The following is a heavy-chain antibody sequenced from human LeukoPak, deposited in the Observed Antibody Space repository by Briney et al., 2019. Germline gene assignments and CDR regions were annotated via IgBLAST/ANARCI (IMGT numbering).Heavy chain of an antibody. CDR3: ARGDGEGATIYAFDI. CDR1: GYTFTGCY. V-gene: IGHV1-2*02. CDR2: INPNSGGT. J-gene: IGHJ3*02. Sequence: GASVKVSCKASGYTFTGCYMHWVRQAPGQGLEWMGWINPNSGGTNYAQKFQGRVTMTRDTSISTAYMELSRLRSEDTAVYYCARGDGEGATIYAFDIWGQGTMVTVSS. D-gene: IGHD1-26*01.